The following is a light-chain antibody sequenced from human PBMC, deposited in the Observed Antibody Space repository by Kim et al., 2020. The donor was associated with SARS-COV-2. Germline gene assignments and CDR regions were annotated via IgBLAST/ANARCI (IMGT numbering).Light chain of an antibody. Sequence: SITISGTGTSSDIGNYNLVSWYQQRPGKAPKLLIFEVSKRPSGVSNRFSGSKSGDTASLTISGLQAEDESDYYCCSYAGSRSFVVFGGGTQLTVL. V-gene: IGLV2-23*02. CDR3: CSYAGSRSFVV. CDR2: EVS. J-gene: IGLJ2*01. CDR1: SSDIGNYNL.